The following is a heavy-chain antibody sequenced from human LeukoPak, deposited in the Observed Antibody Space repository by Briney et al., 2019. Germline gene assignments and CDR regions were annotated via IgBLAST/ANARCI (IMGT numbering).Heavy chain of an antibody. CDR3: ARDLRGNYGDYLRRHDAFDI. CDR2: IYYSGST. Sequence: PSETLSLTCTVSGGSISSGGYYWSWIRQHPGKGLEWIGYIYYSGSTNYNPSLKSRVTISVDTSKNQFSLKLSSVTAADTAVYYCARDLRGNYGDYLRRHDAFDIWGQGTMVTVSS. CDR1: GGSISSGGYY. V-gene: IGHV4-61*08. D-gene: IGHD4-17*01. J-gene: IGHJ3*02.